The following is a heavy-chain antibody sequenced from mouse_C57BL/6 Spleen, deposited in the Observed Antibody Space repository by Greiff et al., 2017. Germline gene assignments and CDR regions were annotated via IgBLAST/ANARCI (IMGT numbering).Heavy chain of an antibody. CDR3: ARERDYYGPFAY. V-gene: IGHV1-80*01. CDR2: IYPGDGDT. J-gene: IGHJ3*01. Sequence: VQLQQSGAELVKPGASVKISCKASGYAFSSYWMNWVKQRPGKGLEWIGQIYPGDGDTNYNGKFKGKATLTEDKSSSTAYMQLSSLTSEDSAVYFCARERDYYGPFAYWGQGTLVTVSA. D-gene: IGHD1-1*01. CDR1: GYAFSSYW.